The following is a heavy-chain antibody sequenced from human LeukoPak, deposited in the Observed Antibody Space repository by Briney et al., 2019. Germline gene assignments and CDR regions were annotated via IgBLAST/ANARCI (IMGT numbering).Heavy chain of an antibody. CDR3: ARESATVTTYYRFNGMDV. CDR2: ISAYNGNT. V-gene: IGHV1-18*01. Sequence: ASVKVSCKASGYTFTSYGISWVRQAPGQGLEWMGWISAYNGNTNYAQKFQGRVTMTRNTSISTAYMELSSLRSEDTAVYYCARESATVTTYYRFNGMDVWGQGTTVTVSS. CDR1: GYTFTSYG. J-gene: IGHJ6*02. D-gene: IGHD4-17*01.